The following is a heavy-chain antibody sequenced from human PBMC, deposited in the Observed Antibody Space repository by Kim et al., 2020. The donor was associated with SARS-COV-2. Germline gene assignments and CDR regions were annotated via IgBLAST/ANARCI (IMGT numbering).Heavy chain of an antibody. CDR1: GGSFSGYH. V-gene: IGHV4-34*01. CDR3: ARGRAGVVPPPIMGLGPYYEYHAMDV. D-gene: IGHD3-3*01. J-gene: IGHJ6*02. Sequence: SETLSLTCAVYGGSFSGYHWTWIRQPPGKGLEWIGEINHSGSTNCNPSLKSRVTISLDTSKNHFSLKLRSVTAADTTVSYCARGRAGVVPPPIMGLGPYYEYHAMDVWGQGTTVTVSS. CDR2: INHSGST.